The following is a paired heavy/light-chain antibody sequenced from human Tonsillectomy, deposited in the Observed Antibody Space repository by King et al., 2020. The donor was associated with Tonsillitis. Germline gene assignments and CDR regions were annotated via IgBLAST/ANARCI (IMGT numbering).Light chain of an antibody. V-gene: IGKV4-1*01. J-gene: IGKJ4*01. Sequence: DIVMTQSPDSLAVSLGERATINCRSSQSVSYSSNNKNHLAWYQQRPGQPPELLIYWASSRASGVPDRFSGSGSGTDFTLTISSLQAEDVAVYYCQQYYSTPLTFGGGTKVEIK. CDR1: QSVSYSSNNKNH. CDR2: WAS. CDR3: QQYYSTPLT.
Heavy chain of an antibody. CDR1: GFTFSDYY. Sequence: QVQLVESGGGLVKPGGSLRLSCAASGFTFSDYYMNWIRQAPGKGLEWVSYISSSSRYTRYADFVKGRFTISRDNTKNSLYLLMNSLRAEDTAVYYCAREGAPGTAAAGEGWFDPWGQGILVTVSS. CDR3: AREGAPGTAAAGEGWFDP. D-gene: IGHD6-13*01. CDR2: ISSSSRYT. V-gene: IGHV3-11*06. J-gene: IGHJ5*02.